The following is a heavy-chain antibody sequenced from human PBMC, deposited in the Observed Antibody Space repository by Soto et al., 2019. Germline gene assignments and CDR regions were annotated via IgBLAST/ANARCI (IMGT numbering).Heavy chain of an antibody. CDR2: IDPSDSYT. Sequence: GESLKISCKGSGYSFTSYWISWVRQMPGKGLEWMGRIDPSDSYTNYSPSFQGHVTISADKSISTAYLQWSSLKASDTAMYYCARHVITATNYYYYGMDVWGQGTTVTVSS. D-gene: IGHD1-20*01. J-gene: IGHJ6*02. V-gene: IGHV5-10-1*01. CDR1: GYSFTSYW. CDR3: ARHVITATNYYYYGMDV.